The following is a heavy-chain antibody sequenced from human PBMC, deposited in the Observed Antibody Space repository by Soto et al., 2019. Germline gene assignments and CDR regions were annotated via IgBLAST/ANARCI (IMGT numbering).Heavy chain of an antibody. D-gene: IGHD4-4*01. CDR2: MSYDGTSK. Sequence: GGSLRLSCVASGFNLSSYGMHWVRQAPGKGLEWVTVMSYDGTSKYYAGSVKGRFTVSRDNSKNTLFLQMNSLGVEDTAVYYCAKAFYSRSGAFEIWGPGTMVTVSS. CDR1: GFNLSSYG. V-gene: IGHV3-30*18. J-gene: IGHJ3*02. CDR3: AKAFYSRSGAFEI.